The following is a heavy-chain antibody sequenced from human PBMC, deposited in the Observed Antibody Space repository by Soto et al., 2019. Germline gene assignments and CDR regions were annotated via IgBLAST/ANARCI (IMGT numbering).Heavy chain of an antibody. CDR2: IHHAGPT. Sequence: TSETLSLTCTVSGGSITTIDYYWTWIRQLPGEGLEWIAYIHHAGPTYYNPSLQSRITISVDTSQNQFSLKLNSVTAADTAVYYCARGRLVPAVNFDYWGLGTLVT. D-gene: IGHD2-2*01. CDR3: ARGRLVPAVNFDY. CDR1: GGSITTIDYY. J-gene: IGHJ4*02. V-gene: IGHV4-30-4*08.